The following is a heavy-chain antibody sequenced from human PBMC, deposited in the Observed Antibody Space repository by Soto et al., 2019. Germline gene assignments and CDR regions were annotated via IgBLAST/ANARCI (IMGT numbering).Heavy chain of an antibody. D-gene: IGHD6-13*01. V-gene: IGHV4-39*01. CDR1: GGSISSSSYH. CDR2: IDYSGTT. J-gene: IGHJ5*01. Sequence: PSETLSLTXTVSGGSISSSSYHWGWIRQPPGKGLEWIGSIDYSGTTFYNASLNSRVTISADTSKNQFSLKLSSVTAADTAIYYCARRTNTAGGWFDSWGQGALVTVSS. CDR3: ARRTNTAGGWFDS.